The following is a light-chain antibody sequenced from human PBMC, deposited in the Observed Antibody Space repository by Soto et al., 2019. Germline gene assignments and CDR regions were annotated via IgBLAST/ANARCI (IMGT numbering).Light chain of an antibody. Sequence: DIVMTQSPAPLSVSPGDRATLSCRASQSVSSTFAWYQQKPGQAPRLLIYGASTRATDIPARFSGSGSGTEFTLTISSLQSEDFAVYYCQQYNNWPPWTFGQGTKVEIK. CDR2: GAS. CDR1: QSVSST. V-gene: IGKV3-15*01. CDR3: QQYNNWPPWT. J-gene: IGKJ1*01.